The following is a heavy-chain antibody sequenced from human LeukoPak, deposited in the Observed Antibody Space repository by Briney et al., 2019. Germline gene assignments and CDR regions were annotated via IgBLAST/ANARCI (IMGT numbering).Heavy chain of an antibody. CDR3: ARTSHRYYYYYMYV. V-gene: IGHV1-69*05. CDR2: IIPIFGTA. Sequence: SVKVSCKASGGTFSSYAISWVRQAPGQGLEWMGGIIPIFGTANYAQNFQGRVTITTDASTSTAYMELSSLRSGDTAVYYCARTSHRYYYYYMYVWGKGTTVTVSS. J-gene: IGHJ6*03. CDR1: GGTFSSYA.